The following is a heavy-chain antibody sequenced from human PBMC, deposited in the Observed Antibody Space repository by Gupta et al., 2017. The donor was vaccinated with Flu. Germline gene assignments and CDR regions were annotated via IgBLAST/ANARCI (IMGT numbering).Heavy chain of an antibody. CDR3: AKRGGTYYNILTGLDY. Sequence: GDYVKGRFSVSRENAQNSVFLQMNSLSTEDTAVYFCAKRGGTYYNILTGLDYWGQGILVTVSS. J-gene: IGHJ4*02. V-gene: IGHV3-30*02. D-gene: IGHD3-9*01.